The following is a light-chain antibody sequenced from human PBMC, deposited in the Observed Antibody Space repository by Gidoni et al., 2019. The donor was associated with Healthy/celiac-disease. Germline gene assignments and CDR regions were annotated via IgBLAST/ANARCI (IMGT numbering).Light chain of an antibody. CDR1: QSVSSY. Sequence: EIVLTPFPATLPLSPGERATPSCRASQSVSSYVAWYQQKPGQAPRPLIYDASNRATGIPARFSGSGSGTDFTLTISSLEPEDFAVYYCQQRSNWPLTFGGGTKVEIK. V-gene: IGKV3-11*01. CDR3: QQRSNWPLT. CDR2: DAS. J-gene: IGKJ4*01.